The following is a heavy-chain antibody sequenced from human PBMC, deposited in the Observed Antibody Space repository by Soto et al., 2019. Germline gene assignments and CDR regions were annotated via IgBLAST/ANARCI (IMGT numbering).Heavy chain of an antibody. J-gene: IGHJ4*02. CDR1: GFTFSSYA. D-gene: IGHD3-16*01. CDR2: ISGSGGST. V-gene: IGHV3-23*01. CDR3: AKDPIRRIMITFGGVIDY. Sequence: GGSLRLSCVASGFTFSSYAMSWVRQAPGKGLEWVSAISGSGGSTYYADSVKGRFTISRDNSKNTLYLQMNSLRAEDTAVYYCAKDPIRRIMITFGGVIDYWGQGTLVTVSS.